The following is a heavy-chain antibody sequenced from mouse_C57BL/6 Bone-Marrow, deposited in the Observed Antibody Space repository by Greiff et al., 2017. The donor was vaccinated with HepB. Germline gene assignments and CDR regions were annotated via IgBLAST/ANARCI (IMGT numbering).Heavy chain of an antibody. D-gene: IGHD1-1*02. Sequence: EVNVVESGGDLVKPGGSLKLSCAASGFTFSSYGMSWVRQTPDKRLEWVATISSGGSYTYYPDSVKGRFTISRDNAKNTLYLQMSSLKSEDTAMYYCARLLWSFAYWGQGTRVTVSA. CDR1: GFTFSSYG. CDR2: ISSGGSYT. J-gene: IGHJ3*01. CDR3: ARLLWSFAY. V-gene: IGHV5-6*01.